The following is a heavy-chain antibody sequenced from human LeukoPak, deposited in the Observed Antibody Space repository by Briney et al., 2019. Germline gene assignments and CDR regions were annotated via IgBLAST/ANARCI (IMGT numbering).Heavy chain of an antibody. CDR3: AKDRGSSGWGPDY. V-gene: IGHV3-30*18. D-gene: IGHD6-19*01. CDR1: GFTFSSYG. J-gene: IGHJ4*02. CDR2: ISYDGSNK. Sequence: PGGSLRLSCAASGFTFSSYGMHWVRQAPGKGLEWVAVISYDGSNKYYADSVKGRFTISRDNSKNTLYLQMNSLRAEDTAVYYCAKDRGSSGWGPDYWGQGTLVTVSS.